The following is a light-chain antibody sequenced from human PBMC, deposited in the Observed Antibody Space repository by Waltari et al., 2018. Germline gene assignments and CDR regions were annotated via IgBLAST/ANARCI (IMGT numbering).Light chain of an antibody. CDR3: QTWDTNTVV. Sequence: SFALTQAPSLSVSPGQTATIACSGDALGNKYVCWYQQKPGQSPVLVTFEDEKRPSGIPERFSASNSGNTALLTITGVQALDEAAYYCQTWDTNTVVFGGGTKLTVL. V-gene: IGLV3-1*01. CDR2: EDE. J-gene: IGLJ2*01. CDR1: ALGNKY.